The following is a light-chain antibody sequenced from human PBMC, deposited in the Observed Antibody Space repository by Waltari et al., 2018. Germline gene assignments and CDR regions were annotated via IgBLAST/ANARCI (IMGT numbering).Light chain of an antibody. CDR2: WAS. V-gene: IGKV4-1*01. J-gene: IGKJ1*01. CDR1: QSVFYRSDNKNY. CDR3: QQYYRSRT. Sequence: DLVMTQSPDSLAVSLGERATIDCQSRQSVFYRSDNKNYLAWYHHKPGQPPKLLFYWASTRESGVPDRFSASGSGTDFTLTINNLQAEDVAVYYCQQYYRSRTFGQGTKVEIK.